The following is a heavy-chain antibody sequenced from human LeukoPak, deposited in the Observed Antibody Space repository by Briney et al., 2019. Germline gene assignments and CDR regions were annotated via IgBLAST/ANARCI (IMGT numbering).Heavy chain of an antibody. V-gene: IGHV3-74*01. D-gene: IGHD3-9*01. J-gene: IGHJ4*02. Sequence: GGSLRLSCAASGFTFSNYWMHWVRQAPGKGLVWVSRINSDGRSTNYADSVKGRFTISRDNAKNTLYLQMNSLRAEDTAVYYCARGADSGYSSDDWGQGTLVTVSS. CDR2: INSDGRST. CDR1: GFTFSNYW. CDR3: ARGADSGYSSDD.